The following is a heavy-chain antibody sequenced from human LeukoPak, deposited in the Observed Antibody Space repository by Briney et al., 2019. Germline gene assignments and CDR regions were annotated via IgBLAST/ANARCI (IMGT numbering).Heavy chain of an antibody. CDR3: ASYVGDSSGQAGY. Sequence: SETLSLTCTVSGGSISSHYWSWIRQPPGKGLEWIGYIYYSGSTNYNPSLKSRVTISVDTSKNQFSLKLSSVTAADTAVYYCASYVGDSSGQAGYWGQGTLVTVSS. CDR1: GGSISSHY. CDR2: IYYSGST. V-gene: IGHV4-59*11. D-gene: IGHD3-22*01. J-gene: IGHJ4*02.